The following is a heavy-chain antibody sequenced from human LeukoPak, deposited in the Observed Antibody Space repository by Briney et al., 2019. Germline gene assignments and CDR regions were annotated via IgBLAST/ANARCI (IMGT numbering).Heavy chain of an antibody. Sequence: PSGTLSLTCAVSGGSISSNNWWTWVRQPPGKGLEGIGEIYHSGTTNYNPSVKSRVTISVDKSKNQFSLKLNSVTAADTAVYYCARHVFLYDSSGYRRGYFDYWGQGTLVTVSS. CDR2: IYHSGTT. CDR1: GGSISSNNW. CDR3: ARHVFLYDSSGYRRGYFDY. V-gene: IGHV4-4*02. J-gene: IGHJ4*02. D-gene: IGHD3-22*01.